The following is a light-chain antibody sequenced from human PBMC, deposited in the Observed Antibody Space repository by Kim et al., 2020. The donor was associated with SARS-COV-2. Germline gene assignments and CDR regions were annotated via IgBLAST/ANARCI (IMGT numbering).Light chain of an antibody. CDR2: GKV. CDR3: CTRDSSGNHPLYV. J-gene: IGLJ1*01. Sequence: SSELTQDPAVSVALGQTVRITCQGDSLRKYYASWFQQKPGQAPILVFYGKVNRPAGIPDRFSGSKSGNTASLTITGAQAEDEADYYCCTRDSSGNHPLYVFGTGTKVTVL. CDR1: SLRKYY. V-gene: IGLV3-19*01.